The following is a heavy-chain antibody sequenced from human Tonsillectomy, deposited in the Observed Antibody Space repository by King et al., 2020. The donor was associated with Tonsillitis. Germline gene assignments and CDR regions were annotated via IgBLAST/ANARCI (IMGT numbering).Heavy chain of an antibody. CDR3: AKGHSGRYWFDP. V-gene: IGHV3-43*01. CDR2: ISWDGGST. J-gene: IGHJ5*02. Sequence: VQLVESGGVVVQPGGSLRLSCAASGFTFDDYTMHWVRQAPGKGLEWVSLISWDGGSTYYADSVKGRFTISRDNSKNSLYLQMNSLRTEDTALYYCAKGHSGRYWFDPWGQGTLVTVSS. CDR1: GFTFDDYT. D-gene: IGHD6-25*01.